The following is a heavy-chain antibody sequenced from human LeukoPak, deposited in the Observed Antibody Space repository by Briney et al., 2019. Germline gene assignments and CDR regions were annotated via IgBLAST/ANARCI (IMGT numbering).Heavy chain of an antibody. V-gene: IGHV1-69*04. CDR2: IIPILGIA. CDR3: ARGRGSYGGYYFDY. D-gene: IGHD1-26*01. CDR1: GGTFSSYA. Sequence: ASVKVSCKASGGTFSSYAISWVRQAPGQGLEWMGRIIPILGIANYAQKFQGRVTITADKSTSTAYMELSSLRSEDTAVYYCARGRGSYGGYYFDYWGQGTLVTISS. J-gene: IGHJ4*02.